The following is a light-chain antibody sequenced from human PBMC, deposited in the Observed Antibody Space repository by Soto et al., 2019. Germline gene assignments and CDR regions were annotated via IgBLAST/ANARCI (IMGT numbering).Light chain of an antibody. CDR2: GTS. Sequence: EIVMTQSPATLSVSPGERATLSCRASQSVRGNLAWYQQRPDQSPRLLIYGTSSRATGIPARFSGSGSGTKFTLSISSLQSEDFAVYYCQQYNNWPFITFGQGTRLEIK. CDR1: QSVRGN. V-gene: IGKV3-15*01. CDR3: QQYNNWPFIT. J-gene: IGKJ5*01.